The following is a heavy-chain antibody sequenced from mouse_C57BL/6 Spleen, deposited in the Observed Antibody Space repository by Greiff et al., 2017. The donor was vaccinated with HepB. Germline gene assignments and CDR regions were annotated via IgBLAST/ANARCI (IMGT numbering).Heavy chain of an antibody. CDR3: ARKSSGYGKDY. V-gene: IGHV1-50*01. D-gene: IGHD3-2*02. Sequence: QVQLQQPGAELVKPGASVKLSCKASGYTFTSYWMQWVKQRPGQGLEWIGEIDPSDSYTNYNQKFKGKATLTVDTSSSTAYMQLSSLTSEDSAVYYCARKSSGYGKDYWGQGTTLTVSS. CDR2: IDPSDSYT. CDR1: GYTFTSYW. J-gene: IGHJ2*01.